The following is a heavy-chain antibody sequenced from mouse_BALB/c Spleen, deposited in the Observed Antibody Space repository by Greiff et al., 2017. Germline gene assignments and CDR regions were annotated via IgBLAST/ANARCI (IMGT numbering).Heavy chain of an antibody. CDR3: AREELEGTAWFAY. CDR1: GYSFTGYY. Sequence: LVKTGASVKISCKASGYSFTGYYMHWVKQSHGKSLEWIGYISCYNGATSYNQKFNGKATFTVDTSSSTAYMQFNSLTSEDSAVYYCAREELEGTAWFAYWGQGTQVTVSA. V-gene: IGHV1S34*01. J-gene: IGHJ3*01. D-gene: IGHD2-14*01. CDR2: ISCYNGAT.